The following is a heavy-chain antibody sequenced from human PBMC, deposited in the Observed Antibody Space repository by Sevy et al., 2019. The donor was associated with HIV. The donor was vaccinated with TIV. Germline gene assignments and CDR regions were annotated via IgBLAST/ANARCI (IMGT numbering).Heavy chain of an antibody. CDR1: GGSISSSSYY. D-gene: IGHD2-15*01. V-gene: IGHV4-39*01. CDR3: ARHEVVSIVVVVAATPQGDYFDY. Sequence: SETLSLTCTVSGGSISSSSYYWGWIRQPPGKGLEWIGSIYYSGSTYCNPSLKSRVTISVDTSKNQFSLKLSSVTAADTAVYYCARHEVVSIVVVVAATPQGDYFDYWGQGTLVTVSS. J-gene: IGHJ4*02. CDR2: IYYSGST.